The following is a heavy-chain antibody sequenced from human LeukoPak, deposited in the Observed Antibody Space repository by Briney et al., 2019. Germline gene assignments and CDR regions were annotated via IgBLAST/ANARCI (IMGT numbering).Heavy chain of an antibody. CDR1: GFTFSVYG. Sequence: GGSLRLSCAASGFTFSVYGMHWVRQAPGKGLEWVAVMWYDGSNKYYADSVKGRFTISRDNAKNSLYLQMDSLRAEDTAVYYCARYNSGWNDYWGQGTLVTVSS. V-gene: IGHV3-33*01. CDR3: ARYNSGWNDY. J-gene: IGHJ4*02. CDR2: MWYDGSNK. D-gene: IGHD6-19*01.